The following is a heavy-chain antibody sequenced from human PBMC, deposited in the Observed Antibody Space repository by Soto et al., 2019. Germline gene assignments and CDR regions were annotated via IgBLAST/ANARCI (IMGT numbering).Heavy chain of an antibody. Sequence: SETLSLTCAVSGGSISSGGYSWSWIRQPPGKGLEWIGYIYYSGTTYYNPSLKSRVTISVDTSKNQFSLKLSSVTAADTAVYYCARSSPSANYFANWGQGTLVTVSS. D-gene: IGHD2-2*01. CDR3: ARSSPSANYFAN. CDR1: GGSISSGGYS. V-gene: IGHV4-31*11. CDR2: IYYSGTT. J-gene: IGHJ4*02.